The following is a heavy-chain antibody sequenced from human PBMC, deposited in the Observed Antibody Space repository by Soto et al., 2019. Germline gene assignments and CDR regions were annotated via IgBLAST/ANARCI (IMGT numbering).Heavy chain of an antibody. CDR3: AREPTLEWLFHFDY. CDR1: GYTFTNYA. V-gene: IGHV1-3*01. D-gene: IGHD3-3*01. Sequence: ASVKVSCKASGYTFTNYAIRWVRQAPGQRLEWMGWINSDSGYTKYSQKFQDRGTITRDTSSSTAYMELGSLRSEDTGVYYCAREPTLEWLFHFDYWGQGTLVTLSS. J-gene: IGHJ4*02. CDR2: INSDSGYT.